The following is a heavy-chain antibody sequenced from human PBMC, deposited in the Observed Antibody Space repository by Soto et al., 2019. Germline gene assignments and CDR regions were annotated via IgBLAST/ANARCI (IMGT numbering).Heavy chain of an antibody. CDR2: ISAYNGNT. D-gene: IGHD3-10*01. CDR3: ARDQNPYYYGSGSRY. CDR1: GYTFTSYG. J-gene: IGHJ4*02. Sequence: ASVKVSCKASGYTFTSYGISWVRQAPGQGLEWMGWISAYNGNTNYAQKLQGRVTMITDTSTSTAYTELRSLRSDDTAVYYCARDQNPYYYGSGSRYWGQGTLVTVSS. V-gene: IGHV1-18*01.